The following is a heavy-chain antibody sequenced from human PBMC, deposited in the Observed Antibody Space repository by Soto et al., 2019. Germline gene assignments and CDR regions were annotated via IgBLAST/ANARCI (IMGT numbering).Heavy chain of an antibody. Sequence: PGGSLRLSCAASGFTFSSYGMHWVRQAPGKGLEWVAVISYDGSNKYYADSVKGRFTISRDNSKNTLYLQMNSLRAEDTAVYYCAKGAAYCSSTSCYRGNWFDPWGQGTLVTVSS. CDR3: AKGAAYCSSTSCYRGNWFDP. J-gene: IGHJ5*02. V-gene: IGHV3-30*18. D-gene: IGHD2-2*01. CDR1: GFTFSSYG. CDR2: ISYDGSNK.